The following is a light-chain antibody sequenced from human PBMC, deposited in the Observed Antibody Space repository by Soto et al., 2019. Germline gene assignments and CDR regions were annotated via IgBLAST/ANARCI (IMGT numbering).Light chain of an antibody. CDR1: NIGSKR. V-gene: IGLV3-21*02. CDR2: DDS. CDR3: QVWDSSSDHSYVV. Sequence: SYELTQPPSVSLAPGQRARITGGGKNIGSKRVRWYQQKPGQAPVLVVYDDSDRPSGIPERFSGSNSGNTATLTITRVEAGDEADYYCQVWDSSSDHSYVVFGGGTKLTVL. J-gene: IGLJ2*01.